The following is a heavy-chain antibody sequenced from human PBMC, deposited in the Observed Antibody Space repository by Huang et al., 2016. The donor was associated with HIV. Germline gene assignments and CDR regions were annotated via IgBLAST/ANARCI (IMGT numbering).Heavy chain of an antibody. CDR2: MNPNTGNA. V-gene: IGHV1-8*02. CDR1: GYTFTNSD. D-gene: IGHD4-17*01. CDR3: ARSAYGDFDY. J-gene: IGHJ4*02. Sequence: QVHLVQSGAEVKKPGDSVKVSCKASGYTFTNSDINRVRLAPGRGLEWMGWMNPNTGNAGFAQSFQGRDTMNRKTTKTTAYMELTSLTSEDTAVYYCARSAYGDFDYWGLGTLVIVSS.